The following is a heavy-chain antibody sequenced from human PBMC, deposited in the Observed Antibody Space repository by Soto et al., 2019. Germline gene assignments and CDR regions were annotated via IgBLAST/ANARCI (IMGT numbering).Heavy chain of an antibody. CDR3: ARDDQPDFHYYYYGMDV. Sequence: PGRSLRLSCAASAFTFSSYAMSWVRQAPGKGLEWVAVISGSGGNTYYADSVKGRFTISRDNSKNTLYLQMNSLRAEDTAVYYCARDDQPDFHYYYYGMDVWGQGTTVTVSS. CDR2: ISGSGGNT. V-gene: IGHV3-23*01. D-gene: IGHD2-2*01. CDR1: AFTFSSYA. J-gene: IGHJ6*02.